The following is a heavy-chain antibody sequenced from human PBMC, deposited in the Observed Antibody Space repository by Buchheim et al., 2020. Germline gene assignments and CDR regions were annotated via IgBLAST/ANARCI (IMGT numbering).Heavy chain of an antibody. CDR1: GGSFSGYY. D-gene: IGHD6-19*01. J-gene: IGHJ6*02. V-gene: IGHV4-34*01. CDR2: INHSGST. CDR3: ARPLAVAGTEYGYYYYYGMDV. Sequence: QVQLQQWGAGLLKPSETLSLTCAVYGGSFSGYYWSWIRQPPGKGLEWIGEINHSGSTNYNPSLKSRVTISVDTSKNQFFLKLSSVTAADTAVYYCARPLAVAGTEYGYYYYYGMDVWGQGTT.